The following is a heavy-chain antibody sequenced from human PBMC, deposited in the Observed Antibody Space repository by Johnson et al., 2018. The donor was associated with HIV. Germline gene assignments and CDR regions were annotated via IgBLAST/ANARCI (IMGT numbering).Heavy chain of an antibody. CDR1: GFAVSNNY. J-gene: IGHJ3*02. CDR3: ASSSPLSGSYGDAFDI. CDR2: IYSSGSA. Sequence: VQLVESGGGVVQPGRSLRLSCAVSGFAVSNNYMSWVRQAPGQGLEWVSVIYSSGSAYNADSMKGRFTISRDNSKNTLYLQMNSLRVEDTAVYYFASSSPLSGSYGDAFDIWSQGTLVTVSS. V-gene: IGHV3-53*01. D-gene: IGHD1-26*01.